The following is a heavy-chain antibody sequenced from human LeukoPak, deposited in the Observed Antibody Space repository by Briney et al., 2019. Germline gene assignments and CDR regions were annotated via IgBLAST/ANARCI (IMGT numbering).Heavy chain of an antibody. Sequence: PGGSLRLSCAASGFTFSSYSMNWGRQAPGKGVEWVSSISSSSSYIYYADSVKGRFTISRDNAKTSLYLQMNSLRAEDTAVYYCARQGTFRYFDYWGQGTLVTVSS. CDR1: GFTFSSYS. J-gene: IGHJ4*02. V-gene: IGHV3-21*01. CDR3: ARQGTFRYFDY. D-gene: IGHD2/OR15-2a*01. CDR2: ISSSSSYI.